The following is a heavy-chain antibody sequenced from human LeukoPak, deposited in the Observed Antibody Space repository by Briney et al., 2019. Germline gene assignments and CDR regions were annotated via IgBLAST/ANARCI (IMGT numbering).Heavy chain of an antibody. J-gene: IGHJ4*02. V-gene: IGHV3-48*01. CDR2: ISSSSSTK. CDR1: GFTFSTYS. CDR3: ARDIPAAGLFFDY. Sequence: PGGSLRLSCAASGFTFSTYSMNWVRQAPGKGLEWVSYISSSSSTKYYADSVKGRFTISRDNAKNSLYLHMNSLRGEDTAVYYCARDIPAAGLFFDYWGQGTLVTVSS. D-gene: IGHD6-13*01.